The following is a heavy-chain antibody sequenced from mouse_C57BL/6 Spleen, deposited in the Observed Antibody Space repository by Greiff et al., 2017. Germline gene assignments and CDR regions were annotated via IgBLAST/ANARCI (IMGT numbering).Heavy chain of an antibody. CDR1: GFNIKDYY. D-gene: IGHD1-1*01. CDR3: AFTTVVVAPDY. J-gene: IGHJ2*01. Sequence: LQLKQSGAELVKPGASVKLSCTASGFNIKDYYMHWVKQRTEQGLEWIGRIDPEAGETKYAPKFQGKATITADTSSNTAYLQLSSLTSEDTAVYYCAFTTVVVAPDYWGQGTTRTVSS. V-gene: IGHV14-2*01. CDR2: IDPEAGET.